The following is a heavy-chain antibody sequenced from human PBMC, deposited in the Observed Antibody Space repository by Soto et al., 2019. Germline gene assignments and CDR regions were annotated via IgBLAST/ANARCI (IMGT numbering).Heavy chain of an antibody. CDR2: INHSGST. CDR3: ARHLGGYTWFDP. V-gene: IGHV4-34*01. CDR1: GGSFSGYY. D-gene: IGHD3-22*01. J-gene: IGHJ5*02. Sequence: PSETLSLTCAVYGGSFSGYYWSWIRQPPGKGLEWIGEINHSGSTNYNPSLKSRVTISVDTSKNQFSVKLSSVTAADTAVYYCARHLGGYTWFDPWGQGTLVTVPQ.